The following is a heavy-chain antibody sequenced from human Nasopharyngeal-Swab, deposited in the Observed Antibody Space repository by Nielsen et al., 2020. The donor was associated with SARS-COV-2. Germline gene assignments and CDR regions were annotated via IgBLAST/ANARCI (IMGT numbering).Heavy chain of an antibody. Sequence: SETLSLTFTVSGGSISSVDYYWSWIRQPPGKGLEWIGYIYYSGSTNYNPSLKSRVTISVDTSKNQFSLKLSSVTAADTAVYYCARVYSSSSWVGLRYYYYYMDVWGKGTTVTVSS. V-gene: IGHV4-61*08. CDR3: ARVYSSSSWVGLRYYYYYMDV. CDR1: GGSISSVDYY. D-gene: IGHD6-6*01. J-gene: IGHJ6*03. CDR2: IYYSGST.